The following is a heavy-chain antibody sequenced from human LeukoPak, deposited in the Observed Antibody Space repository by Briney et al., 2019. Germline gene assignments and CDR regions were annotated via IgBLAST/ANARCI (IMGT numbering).Heavy chain of an antibody. D-gene: IGHD3-3*01. CDR1: GGSFSGYY. Sequence: SETLSLTCAVYGGSFSGYYWSWIRQPPGKGLEWIGEINQSGSTDYNPSLKSRVTISVDTSKNQFSLKLSSVTAADTAVYYCARGSRFWSGYYHYYYYYYMDVWGKGTTVTVSS. V-gene: IGHV4-34*01. CDR3: ARGSRFWSGYYHYYYYYYMDV. CDR2: INQSGST. J-gene: IGHJ6*03.